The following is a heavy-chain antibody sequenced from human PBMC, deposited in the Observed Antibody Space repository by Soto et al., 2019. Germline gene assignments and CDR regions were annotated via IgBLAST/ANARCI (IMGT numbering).Heavy chain of an antibody. CDR3: ARGKVVIPVSSYYHYGMDV. Sequence: ASVKVSCKASGCTFTDYYMHWVRPAPLQGLEWLVWLNPNSGATNSAQKFQDWVTMTIDTSISTAYMELRRLGSDDTAVYHCARGKVVIPVSSYYHYGMDVWGQGPTVTVS. D-gene: IGHD2-2*01. CDR2: LNPNSGAT. J-gene: IGHJ6*02. V-gene: IGHV1-2*04. CDR1: GCTFTDYY.